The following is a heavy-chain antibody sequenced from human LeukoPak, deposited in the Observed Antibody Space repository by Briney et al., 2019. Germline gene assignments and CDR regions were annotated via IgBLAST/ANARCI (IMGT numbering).Heavy chain of an antibody. CDR3: RSLWFGGRYNWFDP. CDR1: GFSFSSYA. D-gene: IGHD3-10*01. J-gene: IGHJ5*02. Sequence: GGSLRLSCAASGFSFSSYAMTWARQFPGKGLECVSGITGSGDTTFYADSVKGRFTISRDNSKNTLFLQMNGLRPEDTAIYYCRSLWFGGRYNWFDPWGQGTLVTVSS. CDR2: ITGSGDTT. V-gene: IGHV3-23*01.